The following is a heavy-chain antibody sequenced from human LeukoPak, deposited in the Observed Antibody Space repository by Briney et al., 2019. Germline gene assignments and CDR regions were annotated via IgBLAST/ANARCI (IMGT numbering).Heavy chain of an antibody. V-gene: IGHV4-39*01. J-gene: IGHJ4*02. CDR1: GGSISSSSYY. CDR3: ARLRLGSWHFDY. Sequence: SETLSLTCTVSGGSISSSSYYWGWIRQPPGKGLEWIGSIYYSGSTYYNPSLKSRVTISVDTSKSQFSLKLSSVTAADTAVYYCARLRLGSWHFDYWGQGTLVTVSS. CDR2: IYYSGST. D-gene: IGHD6-13*01.